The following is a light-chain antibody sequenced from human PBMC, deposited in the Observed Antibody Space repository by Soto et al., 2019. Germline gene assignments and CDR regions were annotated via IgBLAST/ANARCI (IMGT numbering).Light chain of an antibody. V-gene: IGLV2-14*01. Sequence: QSALTQPASVSGSPGQSITISCTGTSSDVGGYNYVSWYQQHPGKAPKLMIYEVSNRPSGVSNRFSGSKSGNTASLTISGLQAEDEADYYCSSYTSSTTLVFVGGTKVTVL. J-gene: IGLJ2*01. CDR3: SSYTSSTTLV. CDR1: SSDVGGYNY. CDR2: EVS.